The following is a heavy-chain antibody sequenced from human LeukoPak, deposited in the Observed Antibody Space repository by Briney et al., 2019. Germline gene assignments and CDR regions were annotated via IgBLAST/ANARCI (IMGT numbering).Heavy chain of an antibody. D-gene: IGHD2-2*01. CDR2: IIPILGIA. V-gene: IGHV1-69*02. CDR3: ARGYQLLIFDY. CDR1: GGTFSSYT. J-gene: IGHJ4*02. Sequence: VKVSCKASGGTFSSYTISWVRQAPGQGLEWMGRIIPILGIANYAQKFQGRVTIAADKSTSTAYMELSSLRSEDTAVYYCARGYQLLIFDYWGQGTLVTVSS.